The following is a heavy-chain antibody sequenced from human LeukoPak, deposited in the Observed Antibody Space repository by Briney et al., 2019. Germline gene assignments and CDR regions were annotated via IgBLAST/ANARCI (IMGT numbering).Heavy chain of an antibody. Sequence: PSETLSLTCTVSGGSISSYYWSWIRQPPGKGLEWIGYIYYSGSTNYNPSLKSRVTISVDTSKNQFSLKLSSVTAADTAVYYCASLFSSENAFDIWGQGTMVTVSS. CDR3: ASLFSSENAFDI. CDR1: GGSISSYY. D-gene: IGHD3-22*01. V-gene: IGHV4-59*01. CDR2: IYYSGST. J-gene: IGHJ3*02.